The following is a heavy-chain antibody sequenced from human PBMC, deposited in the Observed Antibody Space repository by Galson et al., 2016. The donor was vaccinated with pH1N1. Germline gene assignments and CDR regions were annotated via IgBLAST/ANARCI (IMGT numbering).Heavy chain of an antibody. D-gene: IGHD2-15*01. V-gene: IGHV1-69*13. Sequence: SVKVSCKASGGTFGSYGINWVRQAPGQGLEWMGGIIPIFNTVKYAQNFQGRVTITADESTTTAYMELSSLRSEDTAVYYCARDFRDCSGGFCFSSRDYWGQGTLVTVSS. CDR1: GGTFGSYG. CDR2: IIPIFNTV. J-gene: IGHJ4*02. CDR3: ARDFRDCSGGFCFSSRDY.